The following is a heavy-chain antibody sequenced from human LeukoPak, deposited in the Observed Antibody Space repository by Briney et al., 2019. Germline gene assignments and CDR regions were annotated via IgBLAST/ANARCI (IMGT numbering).Heavy chain of an antibody. CDR2: IYNRGSA. V-gene: IGHV4-61*02. Sequence: SETLSLTCTVSGDSISSGSYYWSWIRQPAAKGLEWIGRIYNRGSANYNPSLKSRVTISVDTSKSQFSLKLRSVTAADTAVYYCASGNYGRYNYWGQGTLATVSS. CDR3: ASGNYGRYNY. J-gene: IGHJ4*02. CDR1: GDSISSGSYY. D-gene: IGHD4-17*01.